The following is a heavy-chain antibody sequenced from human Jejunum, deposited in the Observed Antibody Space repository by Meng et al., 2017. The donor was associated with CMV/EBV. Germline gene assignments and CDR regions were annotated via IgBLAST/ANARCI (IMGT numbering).Heavy chain of an antibody. CDR1: Y. CDR2: SFHSGNS. V-gene: IGHV4-30-4*08. Sequence: YWTWIRQPPGKGLEWIGYSFHSGNSYYNPSLQSRVTISVDTSRNQFSLNLSSVTAADTAVYYCARDSASISDISDHYHASGTLDIWGQGTMVTVSS. D-gene: IGHD3-22*01. J-gene: IGHJ3*02. CDR3: ARDSASISDISDHYHASGTLDI.